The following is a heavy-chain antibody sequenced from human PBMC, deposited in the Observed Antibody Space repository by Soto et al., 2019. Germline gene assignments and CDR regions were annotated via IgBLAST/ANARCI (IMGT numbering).Heavy chain of an antibody. CDR1: GFTFSSYS. J-gene: IGHJ5*02. CDR2: ISSTSSYI. CDR3: ATHVVPAAQTGFDP. V-gene: IGHV3-21*01. Sequence: EVQLVESGGGLVKPGGSLTLSCAASGFTFSSYSMKWVRQAPGKGLEWVSSISSTSSYIYYADSVKGRFTISRDNANNSLYLQMNSLRAEDTAGYYCATHVVPAAQTGFDPWGQGTLVTVSS. D-gene: IGHD2-2*01.